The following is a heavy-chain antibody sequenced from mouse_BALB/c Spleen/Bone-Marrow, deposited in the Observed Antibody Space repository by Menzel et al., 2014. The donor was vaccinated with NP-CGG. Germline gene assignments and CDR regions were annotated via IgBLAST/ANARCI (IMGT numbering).Heavy chain of an antibody. Sequence: EVQLVESGGGLVQPGGSRKLSCAASGFTFSSFGMHWVCQAPEKGLEWVAYISSGSSTIYYADTVKSRFTISRDNPKNTLFLQMTSLRSEDTAMYYCARNDGYGCDYAMDYWGQGTSVTVSS. CDR2: ISSGSSTI. J-gene: IGHJ4*01. D-gene: IGHD1-2*01. V-gene: IGHV5-17*02. CDR1: GFTFSSFG. CDR3: ARNDGYGCDYAMDY.